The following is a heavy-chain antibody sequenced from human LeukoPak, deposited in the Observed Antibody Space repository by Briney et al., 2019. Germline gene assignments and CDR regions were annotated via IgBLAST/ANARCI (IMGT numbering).Heavy chain of an antibody. Sequence: GGSLRLSCAASGFTFSDYYMSWIRQAPGKGLEWVSYISSSSTRYYADSVKGRFTISRDNAKNSLYLQMNSLRADDTAVYYCARPYCSSTSCSPGYYYMDVWGKGTTVTVSS. CDR3: ARPYCSSTSCSPGYYYMDV. V-gene: IGHV3-11*01. D-gene: IGHD2-2*01. J-gene: IGHJ6*03. CDR1: GFTFSDYY. CDR2: ISSSSTR.